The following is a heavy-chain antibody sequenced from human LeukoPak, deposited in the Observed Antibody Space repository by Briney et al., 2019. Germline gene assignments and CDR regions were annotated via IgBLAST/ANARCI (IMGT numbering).Heavy chain of an antibody. CDR3: AGRRVLDASFDY. D-gene: IGHD3-16*01. Sequence: TGGSLRLSCAASGFTVGGNYMSWAPRAPGKGRDWVSVIYSSDNTYYIDSVKGRFTISRDNSKNTLYLQMNSLRAEDTAVYYCAGRRVLDASFDYWGQGTLVTVSS. CDR2: IYSSDNT. V-gene: IGHV3-66*02. CDR1: GFTVGGNY. J-gene: IGHJ4*02.